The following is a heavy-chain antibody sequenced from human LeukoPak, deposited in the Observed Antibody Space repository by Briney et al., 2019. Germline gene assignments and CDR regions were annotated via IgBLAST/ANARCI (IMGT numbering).Heavy chain of an antibody. Sequence: SQTLSLTCTVSGGSISSGSYYWSWIRQPAGTGLEWIGRIYTSGSTNYNPSLKSRVTISVDTSKNQFSLKLSSVTAADTAVYYCASITRDGYNLRYYFDYWGQGTLVTVSS. CDR3: ASITRDGYNLRYYFDY. CDR1: GGSISSGSYY. D-gene: IGHD5-24*01. CDR2: IYTSGST. V-gene: IGHV4-61*02. J-gene: IGHJ4*02.